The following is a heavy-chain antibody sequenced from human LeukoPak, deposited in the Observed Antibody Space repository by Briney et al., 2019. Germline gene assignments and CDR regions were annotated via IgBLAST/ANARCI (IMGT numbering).Heavy chain of an antibody. Sequence: SETLSLTCTVSGGSISSYYWSWIRQPPGRGLEWIGYIYYSGSTNYNPSLKSRVTISVDTSKNQFSLKLSSVTAADTAVYYCAREYGSGSSWGQGTLVTVSS. D-gene: IGHD3-10*01. V-gene: IGHV4-59*01. CDR2: IYYSGST. J-gene: IGHJ5*02. CDR3: AREYGSGSS. CDR1: GGSISSYY.